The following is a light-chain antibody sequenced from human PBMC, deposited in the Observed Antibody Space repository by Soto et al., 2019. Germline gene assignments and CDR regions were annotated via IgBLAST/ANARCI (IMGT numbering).Light chain of an antibody. Sequence: EIVLTQSPGTLSLSPGERVTLSCRASQSVSANYLAWHQQKPGQAPRLLLYAVSRRATGIPDRFSGSGSGTDFTLTISRLESEDFAVYYCQHYGRSPCTLGQGTKVEIK. CDR1: QSVSANY. CDR3: QHYGRSPCT. V-gene: IGKV3-20*01. CDR2: AVS. J-gene: IGKJ1*01.